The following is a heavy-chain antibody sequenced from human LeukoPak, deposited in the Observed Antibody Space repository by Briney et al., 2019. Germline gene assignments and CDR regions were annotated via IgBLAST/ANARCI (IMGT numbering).Heavy chain of an antibody. CDR3: ATYRQVLLPFES. D-gene: IGHD2-8*02. CDR1: GFTFSTFA. CDR2: IFPSGGEI. V-gene: IGHV3-23*01. J-gene: IGHJ4*02. Sequence: GGSLRLSCAASGFTFSTFAMSWVRQPPGKGLEGVSSIFPSGGEIHYADSVRGRFTISRDNSKSTLSLQMNSLRAEDTAIYYCATYRQVLLPFESWGQGTLVTVSS.